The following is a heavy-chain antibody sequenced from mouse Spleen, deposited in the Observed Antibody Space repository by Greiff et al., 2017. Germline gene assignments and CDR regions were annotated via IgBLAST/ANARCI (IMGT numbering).Heavy chain of an antibody. Sequence: VQLQQPGAELVKPGASVKMSCKASGYTFTSYWITWVKQRPGQGLEWIGDIYPGSGSTNYNEKFKSKATLTVDTSSSTAYMQLSSLTSEDSAVYYCARMGYYDYSWFAYWGQGTLVTVSA. J-gene: IGHJ3*01. CDR1: GYTFTSYW. CDR3: ARMGYYDYSWFAY. V-gene: IGHV1-55*01. D-gene: IGHD2-4*01. CDR2: IYPGSGST.